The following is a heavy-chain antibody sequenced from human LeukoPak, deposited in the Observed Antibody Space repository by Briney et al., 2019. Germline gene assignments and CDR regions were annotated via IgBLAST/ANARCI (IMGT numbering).Heavy chain of an antibody. Sequence: SETLSLTCTVSGGSINNYYWSSIRQPAGRGLEGIGRIYTRGSTNYKPSLKSRVTMSVDTSKNQFSLKLSSVTDADTDVYYCARGRYCSAEICSGGDAFDIWGKGTMVSVSS. V-gene: IGHV4-4*07. J-gene: IGHJ3*02. CDR3: ARGRYCSAEICSGGDAFDI. CDR1: GGSINNYY. CDR2: IYTRGST. D-gene: IGHD2-15*01.